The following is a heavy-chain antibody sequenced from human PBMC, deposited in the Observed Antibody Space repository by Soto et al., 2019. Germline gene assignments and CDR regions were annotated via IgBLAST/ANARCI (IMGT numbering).Heavy chain of an antibody. CDR2: IYYSGST. CDR1: GGSISSYY. CDR3: ARLVRGDYNFDY. Sequence: LSLTCTVSGGSISSYYWSWIRQPPGKGLEWIGYIYYSGSTNYNPSLKSRVTISVDTSKNQFSLKLSSVTAADTAVYYCARLVRGDYNFDYWGQGTLVTV. D-gene: IGHD4-17*01. J-gene: IGHJ4*02. V-gene: IGHV4-59*01.